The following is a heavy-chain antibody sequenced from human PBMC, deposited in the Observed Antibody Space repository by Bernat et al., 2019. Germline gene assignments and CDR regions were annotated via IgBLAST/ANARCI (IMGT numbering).Heavy chain of an antibody. V-gene: IGHV3-49*04. CDR3: TRDGEYCSSTSCYFHGMDV. CDR2: IRSKVYGGTT. J-gene: IGHJ6*02. Sequence: EVQLVESGGGLVQPGRSLRLSCTASGFTFGDYAMSWVRQAPGKGLEWVGFIRSKVYGGTTEYAASVKGRFTISRDDSKSIAYLQMNSLKTEDTAVYYCTRDGEYCSSTSCYFHGMDVWGQGTTVTVSS. D-gene: IGHD2-2*01. CDR1: GFTFGDYA.